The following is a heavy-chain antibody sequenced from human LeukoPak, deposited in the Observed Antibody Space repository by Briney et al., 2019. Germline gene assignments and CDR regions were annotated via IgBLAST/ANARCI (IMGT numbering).Heavy chain of an antibody. D-gene: IGHD1-26*01. CDR3: AKDRWVGTTPPRPYYFDY. J-gene: IGHJ4*02. CDR2: ISGGGGNT. CDR1: EFTFSSCA. V-gene: IGHV3-23*01. Sequence: GGSLRLSCAASEFTFSSCAMSWVRQAPAKGLEWVSTISGGGGNTYCADSVKGRFTISRDNSKNTLYLQMNSLRAEDTAVYYCAKDRWVGTTPPRPYYFDYWGQGTLVTVSS.